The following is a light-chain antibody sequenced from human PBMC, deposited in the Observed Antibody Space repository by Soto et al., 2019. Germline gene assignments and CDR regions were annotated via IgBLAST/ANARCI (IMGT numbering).Light chain of an antibody. J-gene: IGKJ2*01. V-gene: IGKV3-20*01. CDR1: QTASSSH. CDR2: DAS. Sequence: EIVLTQSPGALSLSPGERATLSCRASQTASSSHLAWYQQKLGQAPRLLIYDASSRATGISDRFSGSGSGTDFTLTISRLEPEDFAVYYCQQYGRSPYTFGQGTKVDIK. CDR3: QQYGRSPYT.